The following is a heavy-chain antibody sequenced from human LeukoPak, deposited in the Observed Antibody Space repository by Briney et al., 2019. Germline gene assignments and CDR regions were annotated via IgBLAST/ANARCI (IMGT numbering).Heavy chain of an antibody. D-gene: IGHD5-12*01. J-gene: IGHJ4*02. CDR1: GGTFSSYA. CDR3: AIHHSGYGNFDY. V-gene: IGHV1-69*13. CDR2: IIPIFGTA. Sequence: SVKVSCKASGGTFSSYAISWVRQAPGQGLEWMGGIIPIFGTANYAQKFQGRVKITADESTSTAYMELSSLRSEDTAVYYCAIHHSGYGNFDYWGQGTLVTVSS.